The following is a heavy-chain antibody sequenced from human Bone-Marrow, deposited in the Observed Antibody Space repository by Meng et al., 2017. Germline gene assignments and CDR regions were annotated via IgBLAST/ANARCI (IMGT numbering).Heavy chain of an antibody. CDR2: ISVYNGNT. CDR3: ARDYGGNFNGDWFDP. V-gene: IGHV1-18*01. D-gene: IGHD4-23*01. CDR1: GYIFTAYG. J-gene: IGHJ5*02. Sequence: QVQLVQSGAEVKKPGASVKVSCKASGYIFTAYGIGWVRPAPGQGLEWMGWISVYNGNTKYAQKLQGRVTMTTDTSTSTAYMEVRSLRSDDTAVYYCARDYGGNFNGDWFDPWGQGTLVTVSS.